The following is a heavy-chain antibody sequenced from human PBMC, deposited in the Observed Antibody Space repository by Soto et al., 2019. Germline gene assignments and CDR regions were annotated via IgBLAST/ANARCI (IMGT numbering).Heavy chain of an antibody. CDR3: ARGLISGSHYSGGWYYFDS. J-gene: IGHJ4*02. Sequence: QVQLQQWGAGLLKPSETLSLTCAVYGGSFSGYIWSWIRQTPGKGLQWIGQISHSGSANYNPSLKSRVTISVHTSSSQFSLELSSVTAADTAVYYCARGLISGSHYSGGWYYFDSWGQGTLVTVSS. V-gene: IGHV4-34*01. CDR2: ISHSGSA. D-gene: IGHD1-26*01. CDR1: GGSFSGYI.